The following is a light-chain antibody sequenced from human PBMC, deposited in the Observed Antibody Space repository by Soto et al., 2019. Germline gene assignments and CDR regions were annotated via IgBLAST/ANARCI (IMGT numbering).Light chain of an antibody. CDR2: AAS. Sequence: DIQMTQSPSSLSASVGDRVTITCRASQGISYYLAWYQQKPGKVPKLLIYAASTLQSGVPSRFSGSGSGTDFTLTICILQPEDVATYYCQKCGFAPFTFGGGTKVELK. V-gene: IGKV1-27*01. CDR1: QGISYY. CDR3: QKCGFAPFT. J-gene: IGKJ4*01.